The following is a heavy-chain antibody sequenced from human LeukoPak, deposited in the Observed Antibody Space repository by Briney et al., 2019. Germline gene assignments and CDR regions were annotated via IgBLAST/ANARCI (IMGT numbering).Heavy chain of an antibody. CDR2: ISGSDGTT. CDR3: AKHRLSVLGRGDH. Sequence: GGSLRLSCEGSGYPFSNFAMSWIRQGPGKGLEWVADISGSDGTTCYADSVKGRFTISRDNSQNMLCLQMNSLRVEDTAVYYCAKHRLSVLGRGDHWGQGLLVTVSP. CDR1: GYPFSNFA. V-gene: IGHV3-23*01. J-gene: IGHJ4*02. D-gene: IGHD2-21*01.